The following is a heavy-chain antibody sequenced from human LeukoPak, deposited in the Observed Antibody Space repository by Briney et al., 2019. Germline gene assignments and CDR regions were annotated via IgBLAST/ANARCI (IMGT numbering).Heavy chain of an antibody. CDR3: ARNKYYDFWSGYPDYYYMDV. Sequence: GESLKISCKGSGYSFTKYWIGWVRQMPGKGLEWMGLIYPGDSDIRYSPSFQGQITISADKSISTAYLQWSSLEASDTAMYYCARNKYYDFWSGYPDYYYMDVWGKGTTVTVSS. D-gene: IGHD3-3*01. V-gene: IGHV5-51*01. J-gene: IGHJ6*03. CDR1: GYSFTKYW. CDR2: IYPGDSDI.